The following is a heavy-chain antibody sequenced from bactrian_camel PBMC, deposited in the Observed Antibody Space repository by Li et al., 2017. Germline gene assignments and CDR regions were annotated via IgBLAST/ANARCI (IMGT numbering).Heavy chain of an antibody. J-gene: IGHJ4*01. Sequence: QLVESGGGSVQAGGSLRLSCTASGSTTSSITMGWFRQAPGKEREGVAAIRRPDDSPFYGDSAKGRFTISQINAKNTVYLQMNSLKPEDTAVYYCVRGSLIRLSDYPRNPRGQGTQVTVS. CDR3: VRGSLIRLSDYPRNP. V-gene: IGHV3S40*01. CDR2: IRRPDDSP. D-gene: IGHD4*01. CDR1: GSTTSSIT.